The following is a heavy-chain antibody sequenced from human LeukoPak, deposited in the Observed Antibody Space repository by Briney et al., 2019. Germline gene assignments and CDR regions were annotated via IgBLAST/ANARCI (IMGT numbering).Heavy chain of an antibody. CDR2: IYYSGTT. V-gene: IGHV4-59*01. Sequence: SETLSLTCTVSGGSISNYYWNWIRQPPGKGLKWIGYIYYSGTTNYNPSLKSRVIISIDTSKNQFSLKLSSVTAADTAVYYCAGDTYGSDYWGQGTLVTVSS. CDR3: AGDTYGSDY. D-gene: IGHD3-10*01. CDR1: GGSISNYY. J-gene: IGHJ4*02.